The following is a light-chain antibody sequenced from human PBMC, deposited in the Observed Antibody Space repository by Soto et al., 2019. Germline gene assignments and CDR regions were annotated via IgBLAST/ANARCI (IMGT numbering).Light chain of an antibody. J-gene: IGKJ1*01. CDR1: QSIGSW. CDR3: QQYNTYSPWT. CDR2: AAS. V-gene: IGKV1-5*01. Sequence: DIQMTQSPSTLSAAGGYRFTVSFGASQSIGSWLAWYQQKPGKAPKLLIYAASTLQSGVPSRFSGSGSGTDFTLTIRSLQPEDFATYYCQQYNTYSPWTFGQGTKVDIK.